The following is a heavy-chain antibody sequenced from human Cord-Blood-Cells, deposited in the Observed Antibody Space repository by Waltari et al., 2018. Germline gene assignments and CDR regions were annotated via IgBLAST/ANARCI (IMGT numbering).Heavy chain of an antibody. V-gene: IGHV1-69*01. CDR2: IIPILGTA. CDR3: AGPTTVTSDYYYYYMDV. D-gene: IGHD4-4*01. J-gene: IGHJ6*03. Sequence: QVQLVQSGAEVKKPGSSVKVSCKASGGTFSSYAISWVRQATGQGLEWMGGIIPILGTANYAQKFQGRVTITADESTSTAYMELSSLRSEDTAVYYCAGPTTVTSDYYYYYMDVWGKGTTVTVSS. CDR1: GGTFSSYA.